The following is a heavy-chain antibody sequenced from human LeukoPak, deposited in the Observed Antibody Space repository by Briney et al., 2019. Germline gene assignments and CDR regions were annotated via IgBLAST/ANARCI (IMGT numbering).Heavy chain of an antibody. V-gene: IGHV4-4*07. CDR3: ARDRTYYYVGRGDAFDI. J-gene: IGHJ3*02. Sequence: SETLSLTCTVSGGSISSYYWSWIRQPAGKGLEWIGRIYTSGSTNYNPSLKSRVTISVDTSKNQFSLKLSSVTAADTAVYYCARDRTYYYVGRGDAFDIWGQGTMVTVSS. CDR1: GGSISSYY. CDR2: IYTSGST. D-gene: IGHD3-10*02.